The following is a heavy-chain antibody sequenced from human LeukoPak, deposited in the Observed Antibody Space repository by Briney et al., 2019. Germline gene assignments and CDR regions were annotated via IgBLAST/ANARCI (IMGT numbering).Heavy chain of an antibody. Sequence: SQTLSLTCAVSGDSFSSNSAAWNWLRQSPSRGLEWLGRTYYRSKWYNDYAVSVKSLITINPDTSKNQFSLQLNSVTPEDTAVYYCARDGRLIVATMGIFDYWGQGTLVTVPS. D-gene: IGHD5-12*01. CDR3: ARDGRLIVATMGIFDY. CDR2: TYYRSKWYN. V-gene: IGHV6-1*01. J-gene: IGHJ4*02. CDR1: GDSFSSNSAA.